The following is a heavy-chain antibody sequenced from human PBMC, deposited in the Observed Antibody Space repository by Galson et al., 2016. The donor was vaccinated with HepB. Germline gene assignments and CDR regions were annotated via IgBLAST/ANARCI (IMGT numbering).Heavy chain of an antibody. Sequence: SLRLSCAASGFTFSNYAMSWVRQAPGKGLEWVAVISYDGSNKYFADSVKGRFTISGDNSENTLYLQMNSLRAEDTAVYYCAKGQQLAYFDYWGQGTLVTVSS. CDR3: AKGQQLAYFDY. D-gene: IGHD6-13*01. CDR1: GFTFSNYA. J-gene: IGHJ4*02. V-gene: IGHV3-30*04. CDR2: ISYDGSNK.